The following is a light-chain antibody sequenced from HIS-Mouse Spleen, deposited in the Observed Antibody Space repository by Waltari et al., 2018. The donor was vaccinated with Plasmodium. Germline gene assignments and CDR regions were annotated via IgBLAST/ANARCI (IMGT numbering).Light chain of an antibody. Sequence: AIRMTQSPSSLSVSTGDRVTITCRASQVISSYLAWYQQKPGKAPKILIYDASNLQSGVPSRFSGSGSGTDFTLTISCLQSEDFATYYCQQYYSYPLTFGGGTKVEIK. CDR1: QVISSY. J-gene: IGKJ4*01. V-gene: IGKV1-8*01. CDR3: QQYYSYPLT. CDR2: DAS.